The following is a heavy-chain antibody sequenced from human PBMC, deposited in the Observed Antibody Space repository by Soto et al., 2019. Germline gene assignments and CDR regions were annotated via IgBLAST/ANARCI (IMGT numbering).Heavy chain of an antibody. J-gene: IGHJ6*02. D-gene: IGHD3-22*01. CDR1: GGTFSRYG. V-gene: IGHV1-69*12. CDR3: ASARNDTYYSGMGV. Sequence: QVQLVQSGAEVKKPGSPVKVSCKASGGTFSRYGISWVRQAPGQGLERMGGIIPIFGTANYAQKFQGRVTITADDSPGQADLELGSLRSEATAVCYCASARNDTYYSGMGVWGQGTTVTGSS. CDR2: IIPIFGTA.